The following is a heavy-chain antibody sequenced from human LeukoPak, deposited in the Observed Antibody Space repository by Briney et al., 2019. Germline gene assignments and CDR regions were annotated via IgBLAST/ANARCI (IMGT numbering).Heavy chain of an antibody. D-gene: IGHD1-26*01. CDR1: GYTFTNHV. V-gene: IGHV7-4-1*02. CDR3: ARDPHQIVGATTFFDY. J-gene: IGHJ4*02. Sequence: GASVKVSCKASGYTFTNHVVNWVRQAPGQGLEWMGRINTDTGNPTYAQGFTGRFVFSLDTSVSTAYLQISSLKAEDTAVYYCARDPHQIVGATTFFDYWGQGTLVTVSS. CDR2: INTDTGNP.